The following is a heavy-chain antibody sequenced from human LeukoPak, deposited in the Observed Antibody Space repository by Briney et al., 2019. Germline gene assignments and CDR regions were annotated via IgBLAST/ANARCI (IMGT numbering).Heavy chain of an antibody. CDR3: ARIRSTYYYDSSGYYFGNYFDY. Sequence: PSETLSLTCTVSGGSISSGSYYWSWLRQPAGTGLEWIGRIYTSGSTNYNPSLKSRVTISVDTSKNQFSLKLSSVTAADTAVYYCARIRSTYYYDSSGYYFGNYFDYWGQGTLVTVSS. CDR2: IYTSGST. J-gene: IGHJ4*02. V-gene: IGHV4-61*02. CDR1: GGSISSGSYY. D-gene: IGHD3-22*01.